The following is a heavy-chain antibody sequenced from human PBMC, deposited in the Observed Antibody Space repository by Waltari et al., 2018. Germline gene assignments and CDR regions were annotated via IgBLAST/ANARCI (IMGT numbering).Heavy chain of an antibody. CDR1: GYTFTGYY. V-gene: IGHV1-2*02. CDR2: INPNSGGT. Sequence: QVQLVQSGAEVKKPGASVKVSCKASGYTFTGYYMHWVRQAPGQGLEWMGWINPNSGGTNYAQKFQGRVTMTRDTSISTAYMELSRLRSDDTAVYYCARDLGDNYYDSSGYYAEIYWGQGTLVTVSS. CDR3: ARDLGDNYYDSSGYYAEIY. D-gene: IGHD3-22*01. J-gene: IGHJ4*02.